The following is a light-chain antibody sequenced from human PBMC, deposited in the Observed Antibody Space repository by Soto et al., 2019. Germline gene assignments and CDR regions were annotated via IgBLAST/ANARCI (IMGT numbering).Light chain of an antibody. CDR3: AVWDDSVRGYV. Sequence: QSVVTQPPSASGTAGQRVTISCSGTSSNIGRNSVYWYQQLPGTAPKLLIYSNHQRPSGVPDRFSGSKSGTSASLAISGFRSEDEADYYCAVWDDSVRGYVFATGTKRTVL. CDR2: SNH. J-gene: IGLJ1*01. CDR1: SSNIGRNS. V-gene: IGLV1-47*02.